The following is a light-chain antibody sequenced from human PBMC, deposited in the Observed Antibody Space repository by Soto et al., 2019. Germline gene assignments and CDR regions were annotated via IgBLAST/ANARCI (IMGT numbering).Light chain of an antibody. V-gene: IGKV3-15*01. J-gene: IGKJ5*01. CDR2: DTS. CDR3: QQYNTWRSIS. CDR1: QSVSSK. Sequence: EIVMTQSPATLSVSPVERATLSCRASQSVSSKLAWYQHKPGQAPRLLIYDTSTRAAGIAARFTGSGSGTDFTLTISSLQSEDFAVYYCQQYNTWRSISFGQGTRLEIK.